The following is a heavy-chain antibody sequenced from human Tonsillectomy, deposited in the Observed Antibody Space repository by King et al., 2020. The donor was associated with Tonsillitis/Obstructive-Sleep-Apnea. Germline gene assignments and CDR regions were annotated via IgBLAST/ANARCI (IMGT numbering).Heavy chain of an antibody. CDR3: AREWCDIVVVPAAIRLSWFDP. D-gene: IGHD2-2*01. CDR2: IIPILGIA. CDR1: GGTFSSYA. J-gene: IGHJ5*02. V-gene: IGHV1-69*04. Sequence: QLVQSGAEVKKPGSSVKVSCKASGGTFSSYAISWVRQAPGQGLEWMGRIIPILGIANYAQKFQGRVTITADKSTSTAYMELSSLRSEDTAVYYCAREWCDIVVVPAAIRLSWFDPSGQGTLVTVSS.